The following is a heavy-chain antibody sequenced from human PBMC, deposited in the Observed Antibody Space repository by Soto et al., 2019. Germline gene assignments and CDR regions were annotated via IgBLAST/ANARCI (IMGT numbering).Heavy chain of an antibody. CDR3: ARDHYYDSSGYSPGY. V-gene: IGHV1-3*01. CDR1: GYTFTSYA. Sequence: VSGKVSCKASGYTFTSYARRWVRQAPGQRLEWMGWINAGNGNTKYSQKFQGRVTITRDTSASTAYMELSSLRSEDTAVYYCARDHYYDSSGYSPGYWGQGTLVTVSS. J-gene: IGHJ4*02. CDR2: INAGNGNT. D-gene: IGHD3-22*01.